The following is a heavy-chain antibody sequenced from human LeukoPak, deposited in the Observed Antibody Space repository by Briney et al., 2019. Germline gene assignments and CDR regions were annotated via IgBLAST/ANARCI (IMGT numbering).Heavy chain of an antibody. V-gene: IGHV3-23*01. CDR2: ISGSGGGT. CDR3: AKDNICDSRTFQH. J-gene: IGHJ1*01. D-gene: IGHD3-22*01. CDR1: GFTFSSYA. Sequence: PGGSLRLSCAASGFTFSSYAMSWVRQAPGKGLEWVSVISGSGGGTYYADSVKGRFTISRDNSKNTLYLQMNSLRAEDTAVYYCAKDNICDSRTFQHWGQGTLVTVSS.